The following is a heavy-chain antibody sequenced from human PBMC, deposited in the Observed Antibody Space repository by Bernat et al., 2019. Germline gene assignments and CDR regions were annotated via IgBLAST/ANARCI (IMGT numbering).Heavy chain of an antibody. Sequence: EVQLVESGGGLVQPGGSLRLSCAASGFTLSSHWMSWVRQAPGKGLEWVANIKQDGSKKYYVDSVKGRFTISRDNAKNSLYLQMNSLTADDTAVYYCAGDRGTTMVPNWFDPWGQGTLVTVSS. CDR2: IKQDGSKK. CDR3: AGDRGTTMVPNWFDP. J-gene: IGHJ5*02. CDR1: GFTLSSHW. D-gene: IGHD3-10*01. V-gene: IGHV3-7*01.